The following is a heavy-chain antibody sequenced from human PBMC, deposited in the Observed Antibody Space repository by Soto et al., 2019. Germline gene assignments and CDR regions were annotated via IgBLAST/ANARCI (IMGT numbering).Heavy chain of an antibody. J-gene: IGHJ6*02. CDR3: ARDPAIYSGNFDYGLDV. Sequence: PGGALRLTCAVSGCTFSSYEMNWVRQAPGKGLEWVSYIGTSGTTIYYPDPVRGRFTISRDNAKNSLYLQMNSLRAEDTAVYYCARDPAIYSGNFDYGLDVWGQGTTVTVSS. CDR1: GCTFSSYE. D-gene: IGHD4-4*01. CDR2: IGTSGTTI. V-gene: IGHV3-48*03.